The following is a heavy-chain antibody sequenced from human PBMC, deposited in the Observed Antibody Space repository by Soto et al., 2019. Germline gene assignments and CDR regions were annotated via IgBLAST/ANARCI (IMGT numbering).Heavy chain of an antibody. D-gene: IGHD1-26*01. CDR3: ARDRIAGAPRDAFDI. J-gene: IGHJ3*02. Sequence: CTGSGYTFTSYYIHWVRQSPGQGLEWMGIINPSGGSTSYAQKFQGRVTMTRDTSTSTVYMELSSLGSEDTAVYYCARDRIAGAPRDAFDICGQRTMVTVSS. V-gene: IGHV1-46*01. CDR1: GYTFTSYY. CDR2: INPSGGST.